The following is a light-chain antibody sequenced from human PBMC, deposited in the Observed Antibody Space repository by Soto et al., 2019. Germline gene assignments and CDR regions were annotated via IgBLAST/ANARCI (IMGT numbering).Light chain of an antibody. V-gene: IGLV2-14*03. CDR2: DVS. Sequence: QSALTQPASVSGSPGQSVTISCTGTSSDVGGYNYVSWYQQHPGKAPKLLIYDVSHRPSVVSSRFSGSKSGNTASLTISGLQAEDEADYYCCSYAGSYTLRVVFGGGTKLTVL. CDR1: SSDVGGYNY. J-gene: IGLJ2*01. CDR3: CSYAGSYTLRVV.